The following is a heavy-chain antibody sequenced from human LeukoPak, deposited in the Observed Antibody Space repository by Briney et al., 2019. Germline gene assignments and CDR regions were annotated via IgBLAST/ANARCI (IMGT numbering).Heavy chain of an antibody. V-gene: IGHV3-74*01. D-gene: IGHD1-7*01. CDR3: ATARNFRFEY. CDR1: GLTFSTTW. Sequence: GGSLRLSCATSGLTFSTTWMHWVRQAPGKGLMWVSRMNGEGTTIDYAGSVKGRFTVSRDYAKNTLFLQMNNLRTEDTALYFCATARNFRFEYWGQGSLVIVSA. CDR2: MNGEGTTI. J-gene: IGHJ4*02.